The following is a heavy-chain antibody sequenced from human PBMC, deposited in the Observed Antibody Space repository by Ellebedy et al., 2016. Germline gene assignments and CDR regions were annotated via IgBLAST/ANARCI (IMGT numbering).Heavy chain of an antibody. D-gene: IGHD4-23*01. CDR1: GGTFNTYV. CDR2: IIPVFGSS. V-gene: IGHV1-69*13. Sequence: SVKVSXXASGGTFNTYVFTWVRQAPGQGLEWMGDIIPVFGSSNYAQKFQGRVTFTADESTRTAYMELSSLTSEDTAVYYCARDGGTTVITGKLAPWGHGPLFTVSS. J-gene: IGHJ5*02. CDR3: ARDGGTTVITGKLAP.